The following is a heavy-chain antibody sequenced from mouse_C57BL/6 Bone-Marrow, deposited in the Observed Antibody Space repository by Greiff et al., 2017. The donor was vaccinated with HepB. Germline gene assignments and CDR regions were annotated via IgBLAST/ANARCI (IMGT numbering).Heavy chain of an antibody. V-gene: IGHV10-1*01. CDR1: VFSFNTYA. J-gene: IGHJ2*01. D-gene: IGHD1-1*01. Sequence: EVHLVESGGGLVQPKGSLKLSCAASVFSFNTYAMNWVRQAPGKGLEWVARIRSKSNNYATYYADSVKDRFTISRDDSESMLYLQMNNLKTEDTAMYYCVRHEGYGTGFDYWGQGTTLTVSS. CDR3: VRHEGYGTGFDY. CDR2: IRSKSNNYAT.